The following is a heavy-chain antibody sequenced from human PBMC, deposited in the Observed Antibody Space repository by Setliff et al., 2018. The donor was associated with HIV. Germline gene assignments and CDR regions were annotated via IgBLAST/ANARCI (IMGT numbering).Heavy chain of an antibody. V-gene: IGHV4-61*05. CDR2: IYYSGST. J-gene: IGHJ4*02. D-gene: IGHD6-19*01. Sequence: SETLSLTCTVSGGSITTSTFYWGWIRQPPGKGLEWIGYIYYSGSTNYNPSLKSRVTISVDTSKNQFSLKLSSVTAADTAVYYCIIAYSSGWLAPMGFDSWGQGTLVTVSS. CDR3: IIAYSSGWLAPMGFDS. CDR1: GGSITTSTFY.